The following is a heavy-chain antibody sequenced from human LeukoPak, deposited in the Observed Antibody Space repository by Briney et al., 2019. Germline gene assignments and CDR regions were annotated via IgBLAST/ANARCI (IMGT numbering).Heavy chain of an antibody. D-gene: IGHD3-22*01. J-gene: IGHJ3*02. CDR3: ARGFGEYYYDSSGYHAPLDAFDI. CDR1: GGSVSSGSYY. CDR2: IYYSGST. V-gene: IGHV4-61*01. Sequence: SETLSLTCTVSGGSVSSGSYYWSWIRQPPGKGQEWIGYIYYSGSTNYNPSLKSRVTISVDTSKNQFSPKLSSVTAADTAVYYCARGFGEYYYDSSGYHAPLDAFDIWGQGTMVTVFS.